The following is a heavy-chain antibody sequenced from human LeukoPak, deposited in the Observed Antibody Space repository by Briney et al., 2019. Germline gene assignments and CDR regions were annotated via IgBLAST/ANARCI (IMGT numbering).Heavy chain of an antibody. J-gene: IGHJ6*03. Sequence: GGSLRLSCAASGFTFSSYGMNWVRQAPGKGLEWVASIRSDGSDKKYADSVKGQFTISRDNSKSTLNLQMNSLRAEDTAVYYCARETSSGWYSDYYYYMDVWGKGTTVTISS. CDR2: IRSDGSDK. CDR1: GFTFSSYG. D-gene: IGHD6-19*01. V-gene: IGHV3-30*02. CDR3: ARETSSGWYSDYYYYMDV.